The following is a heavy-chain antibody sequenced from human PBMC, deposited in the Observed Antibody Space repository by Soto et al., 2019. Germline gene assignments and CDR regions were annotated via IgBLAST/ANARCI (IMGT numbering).Heavy chain of an antibody. CDR3: ARVGQYSSSWYVGVYFDY. Sequence: QVQLVQSGAEVKKPGASVKVSCKASGYTFTSYGISWVRQAPGQGLEWMGWISAYNGNTNYAQKLQGRGTMTTDTSTSTAYMELRSLRSDDTAVYYCARVGQYSSSWYVGVYFDYWGQGTLVTVSS. D-gene: IGHD6-13*01. CDR1: GYTFTSYG. CDR2: ISAYNGNT. V-gene: IGHV1-18*01. J-gene: IGHJ4*02.